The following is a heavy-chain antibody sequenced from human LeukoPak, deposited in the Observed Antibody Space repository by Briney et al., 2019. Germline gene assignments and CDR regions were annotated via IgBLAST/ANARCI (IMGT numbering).Heavy chain of an antibody. CDR3: ARSYCGGDCYSLTFDY. J-gene: IGHJ4*02. V-gene: IGHV4-39*07. D-gene: IGHD2-21*02. CDR1: GGSISSTNFY. Sequence: SETLSLTCTVSGGSISSTNFYWGWIRQPPGKGLEWIGSVHSNGNSYYNPSLKSRVTISVDTSKNQFSLKLSPVTAADTAVYYCARSYCGGDCYSLTFDYWGQGTLVTVSS. CDR2: VHSNGNS.